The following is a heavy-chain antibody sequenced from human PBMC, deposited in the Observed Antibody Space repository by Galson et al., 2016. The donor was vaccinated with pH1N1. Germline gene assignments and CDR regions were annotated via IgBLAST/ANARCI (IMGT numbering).Heavy chain of an antibody. CDR2: IYSSGST. CDR3: VRHLALPESGIRNDPFGS. D-gene: IGHD6-19*01. CDR1: GGSISSYY. V-gene: IGHV4-4*07. J-gene: IGHJ4*02. Sequence: SEILSLTCTVSGGSISSYYWSWIRLPAGKGLEWIGHIYSSGSTNYNPSLKSRVTMSVDTSKNQFSLKLSSVTAADTAIYYCVRHLALPESGIRNDPFGSWAQGILVTVSS.